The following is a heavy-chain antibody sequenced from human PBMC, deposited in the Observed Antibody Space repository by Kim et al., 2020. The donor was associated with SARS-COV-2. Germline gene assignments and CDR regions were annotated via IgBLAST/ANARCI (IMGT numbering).Heavy chain of an antibody. CDR1: GFTFSSYA. D-gene: IGHD5-18*01. V-gene: IGHV3-23*01. CDR3: AKNRERWRQLWLRGGPDNWFDP. Sequence: GGSLRLSCAASGFTFSSYAMSWVRQAPGKGLEWVSAISGSGGSTYYADSVNGRFTISRDNSKNTLYLQMNSLRAEDTAVYYCAKNRERWRQLWLRGGPDNWFDPWGQGTLVTGTS. CDR2: ISGSGGST. J-gene: IGHJ5*02.